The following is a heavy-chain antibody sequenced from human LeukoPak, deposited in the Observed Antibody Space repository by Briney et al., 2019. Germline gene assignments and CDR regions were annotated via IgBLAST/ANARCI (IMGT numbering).Heavy chain of an antibody. V-gene: IGHV3-53*05. D-gene: IGHD1-14*01. CDR2: IYSGGST. CDR1: GFTVSSNY. Sequence: GGSLRLSCAASGFTVSSNYMSWVRQAPGKGLEWVSVIYSGGSTYYADSVKGRFTISRDNSKNTLYLQMNSLRTEDMAVYYCAKDLRESTGLDYDYGMDVWGQGTTVIVSS. CDR3: AKDLRESTGLDYDYGMDV. J-gene: IGHJ6*02.